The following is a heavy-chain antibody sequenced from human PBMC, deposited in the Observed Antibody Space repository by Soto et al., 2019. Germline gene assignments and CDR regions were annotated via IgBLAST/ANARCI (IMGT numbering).Heavy chain of an antibody. J-gene: IGHJ4*02. CDR1: GFTFSSYA. Sequence: QVQLVESGGGVVQPGRSLRLSCEVSGFTFSSYAMHWVRQAPGKGLEWVAVISYDGTNKYCADSVKGRFIISRDNSKNTLYLQMNSLRTEDTAVYYCAKIYYGDHRDIVFDSWGQGTLVSVSS. CDR2: ISYDGTNK. CDR3: AKIYYGDHRDIVFDS. D-gene: IGHD4-17*01. V-gene: IGHV3-30-3*02.